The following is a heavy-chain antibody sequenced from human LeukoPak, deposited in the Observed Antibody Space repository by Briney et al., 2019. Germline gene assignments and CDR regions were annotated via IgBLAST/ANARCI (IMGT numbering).Heavy chain of an antibody. CDR1: GGSITSSSCF. J-gene: IGHJ4*02. Sequence: SETLSLTCTVSGGSITSSSCFWGWIRQPPGKGLEWIGYIYYSGSTNYNPSLKSRATISVDTSKNQFSLKLSSVTAADTAVYYCARNLGGSSWVFDYWGQGTLVTVSS. CDR3: ARNLGGSSWVFDY. V-gene: IGHV4-61*05. D-gene: IGHD6-13*01. CDR2: IYYSGST.